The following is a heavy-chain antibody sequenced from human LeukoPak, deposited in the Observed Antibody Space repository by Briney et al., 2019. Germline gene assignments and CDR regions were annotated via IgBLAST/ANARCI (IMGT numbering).Heavy chain of an antibody. V-gene: IGHV4-39*01. CDR3: ARHPTRSNFDWLLSDYYYGMDV. Sequence: SETLSLTCTVSGGSISSSSYYWGWIRQPPGQGLEWIGSIYYSGSTYYNPSLKSRVTISVDTSKNQFSLKLSSVTAADTAVYYCARHPTRSNFDWLLSDYYYGMDVWGQGTTVTVSS. CDR2: IYYSGST. D-gene: IGHD3-9*01. CDR1: GGSISSSSYY. J-gene: IGHJ6*02.